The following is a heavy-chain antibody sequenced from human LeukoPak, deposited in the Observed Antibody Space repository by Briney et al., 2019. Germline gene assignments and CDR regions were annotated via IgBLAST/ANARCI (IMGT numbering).Heavy chain of an antibody. CDR3: ASMGPMLWFGELLWDAFDI. D-gene: IGHD3-10*01. V-gene: IGHV4-31*03. Sequence: PSETLSLTCNVSGVSITSSDYYWGWIRQPPGKGLEWIGYIYYSGSTYYNPSLKSRVTISVDTSKNQFSLKLSSVTAADTAVYYCASMGPMLWFGELLWDAFDIWGQGTMVTVSS. J-gene: IGHJ3*02. CDR1: GVSITSSDYY. CDR2: IYYSGST.